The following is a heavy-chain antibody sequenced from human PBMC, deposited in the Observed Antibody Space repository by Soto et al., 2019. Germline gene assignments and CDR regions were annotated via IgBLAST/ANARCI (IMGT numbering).Heavy chain of an antibody. J-gene: IGHJ3*02. CDR1: GFTFSSYG. D-gene: IGHD5-12*01. Sequence: QVQLVESGGGVVQPGRSLRLSCAASGFTFSSYGMHWVRQAPGKGLEWVAGISYDGSNKYYADSVKGRFTISRDNSKNTLYLQMNSLRAEDTAVYYCAKDTSGYDQIDAFDIWGQGTMVTVSS. V-gene: IGHV3-30*18. CDR2: ISYDGSNK. CDR3: AKDTSGYDQIDAFDI.